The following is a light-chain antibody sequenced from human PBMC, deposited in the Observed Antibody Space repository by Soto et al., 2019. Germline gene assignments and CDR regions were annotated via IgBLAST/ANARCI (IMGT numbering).Light chain of an antibody. CDR2: DVN. Sequence: QSALNPPASVSGSPGQSITISCTGTSSDIGAYNFVSWYQQHPGKAPKLMLYDVNIRPSGVSNRFSGSKSGNTASLTISGLQAEDEADYYCTSWTTSTTMIFGGGTKVTVL. J-gene: IGLJ2*01. CDR3: TSWTTSTTMI. CDR1: SSDIGAYNF. V-gene: IGLV2-14*03.